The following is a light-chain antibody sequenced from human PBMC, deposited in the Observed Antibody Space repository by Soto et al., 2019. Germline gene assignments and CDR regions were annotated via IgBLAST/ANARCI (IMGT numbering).Light chain of an antibody. CDR2: GSS. CDR3: QQYGSSPPYT. CDR1: QSVSGSY. V-gene: IGKV3-20*01. Sequence: EIVLTQSPGTLSLSPGERATLSCRASQSVSGSYLAWYQQKPGQSPRLLIYGSSDRATGIPDRFSGSGSGTDCTLTISRLEPEDFAVYYCQQYGSSPPYTFGQGTKLEIK. J-gene: IGKJ2*01.